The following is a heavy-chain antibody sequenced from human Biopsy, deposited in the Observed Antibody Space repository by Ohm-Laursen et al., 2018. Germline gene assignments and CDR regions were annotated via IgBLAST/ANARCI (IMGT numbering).Heavy chain of an antibody. J-gene: IGHJ4*02. CDR2: IYYSGST. D-gene: IGHD5-18*01. Sequence: SDTLSLTCTVSDGSINSYYWNWIRQPPGKGLEWIGNIYYSGSTNFNPSLKSRVTISVDTSKNQFSLKLSSVTAADTAVYFCARGSSYGYDFDYWGQGTLVAVSS. CDR3: ARGSSYGYDFDY. CDR1: DGSINSYY. V-gene: IGHV4-59*07.